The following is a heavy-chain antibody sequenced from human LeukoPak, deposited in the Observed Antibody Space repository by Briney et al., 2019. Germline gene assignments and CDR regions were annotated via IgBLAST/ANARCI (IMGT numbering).Heavy chain of an antibody. CDR1: GFTFSSYS. CDR3: ARDRAARPKDYGMDV. V-gene: IGHV3-21*01. Sequence: GGSLRLSCAASGFTFSSYSMNWVRQAPGKGLEWVSSISSSSSYIYYADSVKGRFTISRDNAKNSLYLQMNSLRAEDTAVYYCARDRAARPKDYGMDVWGQGTTVTVSS. J-gene: IGHJ6*02. CDR2: ISSSSSYI. D-gene: IGHD6-6*01.